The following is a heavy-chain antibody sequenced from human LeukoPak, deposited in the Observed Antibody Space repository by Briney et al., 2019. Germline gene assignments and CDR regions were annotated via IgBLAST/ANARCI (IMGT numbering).Heavy chain of an antibody. J-gene: IGHJ4*02. CDR3: ASGELVGAPDY. CDR1: GYTFTSFY. V-gene: IGHV1-46*01. Sequence: ASAKVSCKASGYTFTSFYMHSGREDPGQGREGRGIIKISGGSTSYAQQFQGRVTMTRGTSTSTVYMELSSLRSEDTAVYYCASGELVGAPDYWGQGTLVTVSS. CDR2: IKISGGST. D-gene: IGHD1-26*01.